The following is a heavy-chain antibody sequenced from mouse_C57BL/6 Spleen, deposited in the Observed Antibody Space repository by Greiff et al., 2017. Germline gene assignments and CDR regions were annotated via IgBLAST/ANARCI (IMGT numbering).Heavy chain of an antibody. D-gene: IGHD1-1*02. CDR1: GFTFSDYY. V-gene: IGHV5-16*01. CDR3: ARDRGSAMDY. CDR2: INYDGSST. J-gene: IGHJ4*01. Sequence: EVKVVESEGGLVQPGSSMKLSCTASGFTFSDYYMAWVRQVPEKGLECVANINYDGSSTYYLDSLKSRFIISRDNAKNILYLQMSSLKSEDTATYYCARDRGSAMDYWGQGTSVTVSS.